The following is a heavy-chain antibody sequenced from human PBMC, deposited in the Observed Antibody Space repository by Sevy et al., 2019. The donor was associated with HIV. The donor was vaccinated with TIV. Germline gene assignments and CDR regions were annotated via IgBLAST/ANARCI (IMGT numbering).Heavy chain of an antibody. V-gene: IGHV3-23*01. CDR3: ALGGYYYDSSGYYTLDY. J-gene: IGHJ4*02. CDR2: ISGSGGST. D-gene: IGHD3-22*01. CDR1: GFTFSSYA. Sequence: GGSLRLSCAASGFTFSSYAMNWVRQGPGKGLEWVSGISGSGGSTYYADSVKGRFTISKDISKNTLYLQLNSQRAEDTALYYCALGGYYYDSSGYYTLDYWGQGTRVTVSS.